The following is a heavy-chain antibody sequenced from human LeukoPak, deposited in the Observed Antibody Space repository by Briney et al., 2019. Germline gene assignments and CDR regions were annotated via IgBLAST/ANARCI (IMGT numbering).Heavy chain of an antibody. CDR1: GFTFINYA. CDR3: ARGFLQLTPYYFDY. Sequence: GGSLRLSCTASGFTFINYAIHWVRQAPGKGLDWVSIIHNDGSTYYADSVKGRFTVSRDDSKNTVSLQMDSLRVDDTGIYYCARGFLQLTPYYFDYWGQGALVTVSS. J-gene: IGHJ4*02. D-gene: IGHD1-1*01. V-gene: IGHV3-66*01. CDR2: IHNDGST.